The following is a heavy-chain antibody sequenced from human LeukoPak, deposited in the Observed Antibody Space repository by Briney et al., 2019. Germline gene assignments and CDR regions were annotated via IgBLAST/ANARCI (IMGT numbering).Heavy chain of an antibody. CDR1: GYTFTGYY. CDR2: INPNSGGT. V-gene: IGHV1-2*02. D-gene: IGHD1-26*01. CDR3: ARTDSGSYYGAFDI. Sequence: ASVKVSCKASGYTFTGYYMHWVRQAPGQGLEWMGWINPNSGGTNYAQKFQGRVTMTRDTSISTAYMELSRLGSDDTAVYYCARTDSGSYYGAFDIWGQGTMVTVSS. J-gene: IGHJ3*02.